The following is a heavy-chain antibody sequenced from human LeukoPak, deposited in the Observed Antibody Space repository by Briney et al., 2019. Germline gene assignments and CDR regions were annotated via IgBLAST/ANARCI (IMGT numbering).Heavy chain of an antibody. J-gene: IGHJ6*02. CDR2: IYSGGST. V-gene: IGHV3-53*01. CDR1: GFTVSSNY. CDR3: ASEYSGSYSYYYYYGMDV. Sequence: GGSLRLSCAASGFTVSSNYMSWVRQAPGKGLEWVSVIYSGGSTYYADSVKGRFTISRDNSKNTLYLQMNSLRAEDTAVYYCASEYSGSYSYYYYYGMDVWGQGTTATVSS. D-gene: IGHD1-26*01.